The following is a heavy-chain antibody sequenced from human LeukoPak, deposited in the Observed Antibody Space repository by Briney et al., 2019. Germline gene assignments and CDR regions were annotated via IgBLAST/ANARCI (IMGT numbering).Heavy chain of an antibody. J-gene: IGHJ3*02. V-gene: IGHV3-21*01. Sequence: MTGGSLRLSCAASGFTFSSYSMNWVRQAPGKGLEWVSSISSSSSYIYYADSVKGRFTTSRDNAKNSLYLQMNSVRVEDTAVYYCARDPLRRFDIWGQGTMVTVSS. CDR1: GFTFSSYS. CDR3: ARDPLRRFDI. CDR2: ISSSSSYI.